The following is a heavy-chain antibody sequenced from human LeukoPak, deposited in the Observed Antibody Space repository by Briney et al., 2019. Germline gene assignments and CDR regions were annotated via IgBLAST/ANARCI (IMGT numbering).Heavy chain of an antibody. V-gene: IGHV4-31*03. CDR3: ASLGAQYYYYYYMDV. CDR2: IYYSGST. CDR1: GGTISSGGYY. J-gene: IGHJ6*03. Sequence: SETLSLTCTVSGGTISSGGYYWSWIRQHPGKGLEWIGYIYYSGSTYYNPSLKSRVTISVDTSKNQFSLKLSSVTAADTAVYYCASLGAQYYYYYYMDVWGKGTTVTVSS. D-gene: IGHD3-16*01.